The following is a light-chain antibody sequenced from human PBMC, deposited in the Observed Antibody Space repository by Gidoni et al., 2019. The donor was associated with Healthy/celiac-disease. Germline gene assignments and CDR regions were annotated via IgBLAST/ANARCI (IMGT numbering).Light chain of an antibody. CDR1: QSVSSY. CDR2: DAS. J-gene: IGKJ4*01. Sequence: EIVLTQSPATLSLSPGERATLSCRASQSVSSYLAWYQQKPGQAPRLLIYDASNRATGIPARFSGSGSGTYFTLTISSLEPEDFAVYYCQQHRTFXGXTKVEIK. CDR3: QQHRT. V-gene: IGKV3-11*01.